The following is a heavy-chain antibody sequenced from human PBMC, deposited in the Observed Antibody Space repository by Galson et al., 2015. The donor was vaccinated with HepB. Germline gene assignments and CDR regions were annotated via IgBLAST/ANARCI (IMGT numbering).Heavy chain of an antibody. D-gene: IGHD2-8*02. CDR2: IKSKTDGETT. Sequence: SLRLSCAASGFPFNNAWMPWVRQAPGRGLEWVGRIKSKTDGETTDYAAPVKGRFTISRDDSKNSLYLQVNSLKTEDTAVYYCTTDVYYSTYWSWLDPWGQGTLVTVSS. CDR3: TTDVYYSTYWSWLDP. CDR1: GFPFNNAW. V-gene: IGHV3-15*01. J-gene: IGHJ5*02.